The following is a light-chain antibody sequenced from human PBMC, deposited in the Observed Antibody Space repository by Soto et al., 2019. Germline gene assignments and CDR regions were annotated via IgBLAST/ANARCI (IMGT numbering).Light chain of an antibody. CDR1: QGISSY. J-gene: IGKJ4*01. V-gene: IGKV1-9*01. Sequence: IQLTRSPSSLSASVGDRVTITCRASQGISSYLAWYQQKPGKAPKLLIYAASTLQSGVPSRFSGSGSGTDFTLTISSLQPEDFAIYYCQQANSFLLTFGGGTKVDIK. CDR2: AAS. CDR3: QQANSFLLT.